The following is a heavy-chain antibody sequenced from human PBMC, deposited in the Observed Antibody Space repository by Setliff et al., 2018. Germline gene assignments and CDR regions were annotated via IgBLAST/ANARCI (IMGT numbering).Heavy chain of an antibody. CDR1: GGSFSGYY. J-gene: IGHJ6*02. Sequence: SETLSLTCAVYGGSFSGYYWSRIRQPPGRGLEWIGEINHSGSTNYNPSLKSRVTISVDTSKNQFSLKLSSVTAADTAVYYCARGEMVRGVIITPYYYYGMDVWGQGTTVTVSS. V-gene: IGHV4-34*01. D-gene: IGHD3-10*01. CDR3: ARGEMVRGVIITPYYYYGMDV. CDR2: INHSGST.